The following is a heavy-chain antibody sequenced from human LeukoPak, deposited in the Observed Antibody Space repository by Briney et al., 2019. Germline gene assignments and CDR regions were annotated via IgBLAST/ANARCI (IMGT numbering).Heavy chain of an antibody. Sequence: GASVKVSCKASGFTFTGYYMHWVRQAPGQGLEWMGWINPNSGGTNYAQKFQGRVTMTRDTSISTAYMELSRLRSDDTAVYYCARDLTYYDSSGSLSYWGQGTLVTVSS. CDR1: GFTFTGYY. J-gene: IGHJ4*02. V-gene: IGHV1-2*02. CDR2: INPNSGGT. CDR3: ARDLTYYDSSGSLSY. D-gene: IGHD3-22*01.